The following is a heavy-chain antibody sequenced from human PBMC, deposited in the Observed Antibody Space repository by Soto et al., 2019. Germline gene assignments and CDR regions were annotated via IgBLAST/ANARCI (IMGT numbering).Heavy chain of an antibody. D-gene: IGHD2-2*01. V-gene: IGHV4-31*03. J-gene: IGHJ5*02. Sequence: SETLSLTCTVSGGPISSGGYYWSWIRQHPGKGLEWIGYIYYSGSTYYNPSLKSRVTISVDTSKNQFSLKLSSVTAADTAVYYCARDGCSSTSCYGWFDPWGQGTLVTVSS. CDR2: IYYSGST. CDR3: ARDGCSSTSCYGWFDP. CDR1: GGPISSGGYY.